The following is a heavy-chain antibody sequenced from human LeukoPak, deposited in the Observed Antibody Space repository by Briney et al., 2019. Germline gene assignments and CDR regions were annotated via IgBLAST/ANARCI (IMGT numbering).Heavy chain of an antibody. Sequence: TGGSLRLSCAASGFAFSTYGMNWVRQAPGKGLEWVSAISGSGGSTYYADSVKGRFTISRDNSKNTLYLQMNSLRAEDTAVYYCAKDLFRSSVLLWFGELIDYWGQGTLVTVSS. V-gene: IGHV3-23*01. CDR2: ISGSGGST. CDR1: GFAFSTYG. J-gene: IGHJ4*02. CDR3: AKDLFRSSVLLWFGELIDY. D-gene: IGHD3-10*01.